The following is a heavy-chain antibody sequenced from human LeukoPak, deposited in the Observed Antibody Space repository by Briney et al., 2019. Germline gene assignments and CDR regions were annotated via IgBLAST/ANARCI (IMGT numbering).Heavy chain of an antibody. Sequence: GASVTVSCKASGYTFTGDYMHWVRQAPGQGLEWMGWINPNSGGTNYAQKFQGRVTMTRDTSISTAYMELSRLRSDDTAVYYCARSSRWEYCSGGSCQFDYWGQGTLVTVSS. D-gene: IGHD2-15*01. CDR1: GYTFTGDY. CDR2: INPNSGGT. V-gene: IGHV1-2*02. CDR3: ARSSRWEYCSGGSCQFDY. J-gene: IGHJ4*02.